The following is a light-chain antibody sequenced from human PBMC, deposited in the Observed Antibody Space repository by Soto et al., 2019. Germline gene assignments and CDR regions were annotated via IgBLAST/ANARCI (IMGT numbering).Light chain of an antibody. CDR3: SSYTSASTPLV. CDR1: GSDVGGYNY. CDR2: DVS. Sequence: QSALTQPASVSGSPGQSITISCTGTGSDVGGYNYVYWYQQHPGKAPKVMIYDVSNRPSGVSNRFSGSKSGTTASLTISGLQAEEEADYYCSSYTSASTPLVFGGGTKLTVL. J-gene: IGLJ2*01. V-gene: IGLV2-14*01.